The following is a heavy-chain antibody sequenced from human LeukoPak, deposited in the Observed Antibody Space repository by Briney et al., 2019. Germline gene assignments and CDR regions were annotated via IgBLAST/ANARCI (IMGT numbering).Heavy chain of an antibody. V-gene: IGHV3-30*18. J-gene: IGHJ4*02. CDR3: AKDLNYDFWSGLGN. CDR2: ISYDGTNK. Sequence: GGSLRLSCAVSGFTFSSYGMHWVRQAPGKGLEWMAVISYDGTNKYYADSVKGRFTISRDNSKNTLYLQMNSLRAEDTAVYYCAKDLNYDFWSGLGNWGQGTLVAVSS. CDR1: GFTFSSYG. D-gene: IGHD3-3*01.